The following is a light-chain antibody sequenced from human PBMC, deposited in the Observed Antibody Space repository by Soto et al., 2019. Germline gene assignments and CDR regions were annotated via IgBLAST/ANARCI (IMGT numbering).Light chain of an antibody. CDR3: QQYNSYSIT. J-gene: IGKJ5*01. CDR1: QSISSW. CDR2: QAS. Sequence: DIQMTQSPSTLSASVGDRVTITCRASQSISSWLAWYQQKPGKAPKLLIYQASSLDSGVPSRFSGSGSGTEFPLTISSLQPDDFATYYCQQYNSYSITFGQGTRLESK. V-gene: IGKV1-5*03.